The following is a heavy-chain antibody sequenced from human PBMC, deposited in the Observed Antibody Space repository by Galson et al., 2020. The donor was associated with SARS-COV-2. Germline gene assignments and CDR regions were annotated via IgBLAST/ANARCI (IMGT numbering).Heavy chain of an antibody. D-gene: IGHD6-19*01. J-gene: IGHJ4*02. CDR1: GFSLSTSGMC. CDR2: IDWDEDK. Sequence: ESGPTLVKPTQTLTLTSTFSGFSLSTSGMCVNWIRQPPGKALEWLARIDWDEDKYYTTSLKTRLTISKDTSKNQVVLTMTNMDPVDTATYYCARVDSSGCRGNYWGQGTLVTVSS. V-gene: IGHV2-70*11. CDR3: ARVDSSGCRGNY.